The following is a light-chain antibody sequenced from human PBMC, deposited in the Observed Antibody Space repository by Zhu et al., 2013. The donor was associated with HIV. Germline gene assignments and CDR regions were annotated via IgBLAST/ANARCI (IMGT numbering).Light chain of an antibody. CDR2: EVS. CDR3: MHSVQLPRT. CDR1: ESLLHRDGRTY. J-gene: IGKJ2*01. Sequence: DIVMTQAPVSLSVTPGQPASISCRSSESLLHRDGRTYLYWYLQKPGQAPRLLISEVSNRFSGVPDRFTGSGSGTEFTLKISRVEAADVGVYYCMHSVQLPRTFGRGTKLEIK. V-gene: IGKV2D-29*01.